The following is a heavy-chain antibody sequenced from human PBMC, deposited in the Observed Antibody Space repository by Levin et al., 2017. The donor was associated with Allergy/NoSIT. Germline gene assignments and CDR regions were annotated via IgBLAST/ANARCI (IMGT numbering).Heavy chain of an antibody. CDR1: GYSFTSYW. Sequence: ASVKVSCKGSGYSFTSYWISWVRQMPGKGLEWMGRIDPSDSYTNYSPSFQGHVTISADKSISTAYLQWSSLKASDTAMYYCARHIIGGSYRANKGVFDYWGQGTLVTVSS. CDR3: ARHIIGGSYRANKGVFDY. V-gene: IGHV5-10-1*01. D-gene: IGHD1-26*01. CDR2: IDPSDSYT. J-gene: IGHJ4*02.